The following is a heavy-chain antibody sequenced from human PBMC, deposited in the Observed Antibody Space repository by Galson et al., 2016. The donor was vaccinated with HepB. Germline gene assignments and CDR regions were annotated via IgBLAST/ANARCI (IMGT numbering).Heavy chain of an antibody. CDR1: GFTFSSYA. J-gene: IGHJ4*02. V-gene: IGHV3-23*01. CDR2: ISIFGDNT. CDR3: AKDLDSSGWYEGVY. Sequence: SLRLSCAASGFTFSSYAMNWVRQAPGKGLEWVATISIFGDNTRYADSVKGRFTVSRDNSKSTFYLHMHSLRVEDTAIYHCAKDLDSSGWYEGVYWGQGTLVTVSS. D-gene: IGHD6-19*01.